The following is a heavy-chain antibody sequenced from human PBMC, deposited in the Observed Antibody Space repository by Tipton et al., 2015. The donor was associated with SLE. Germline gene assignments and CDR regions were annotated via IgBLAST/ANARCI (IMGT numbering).Heavy chain of an antibody. J-gene: IGHJ4*02. Sequence: GSLRLSCVASGFTFKTYWMHWVRQAPGKGLVWVSRINSVGSDITYADSVKGRFTISRDNSKNTLYLQMNSLRAEDTAVYYCAKDPTPYSSGSYYWGQGTLVTVSS. D-gene: IGHD6-19*01. V-gene: IGHV3-74*03. CDR3: AKDPTPYSSGSYY. CDR2: INSVGSDI. CDR1: GFTFKTYW.